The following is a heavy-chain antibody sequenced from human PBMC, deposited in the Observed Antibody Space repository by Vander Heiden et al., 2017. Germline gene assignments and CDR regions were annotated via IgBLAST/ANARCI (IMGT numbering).Heavy chain of an antibody. D-gene: IGHD2-2*01. V-gene: IGHV1-69*01. CDR2: IIPLFGTV. Sequence: VQLVQSGAEVKKPGSSVKVSCRASGGTFRNYAITWVRQAPGQGLEWMGGIIPLFGTVNNAQKFQGRVTITAVESTGTAYMELTSLGSDDTAIYYCAGGSTSRPDVWGQGTTVTVSS. CDR1: GGTFRNYA. J-gene: IGHJ6*02. CDR3: AGGSTSRPDV.